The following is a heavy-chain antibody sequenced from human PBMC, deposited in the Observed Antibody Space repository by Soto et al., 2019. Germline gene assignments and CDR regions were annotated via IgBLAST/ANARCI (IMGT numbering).Heavy chain of an antibody. D-gene: IGHD3-10*01. CDR1: GYTFTSYY. V-gene: IGHV1-46*01. CDR3: ARDRTVPRGVIMRSALGY. J-gene: IGHJ4*02. CDR2: INPSGGST. Sequence: GASVKVSCKASGYTFTSYYMHCVRQAPGQVLEWMGIINPSGGSTSYAQKFQGRVTMTRDTSTSTVYMELSSLRSEDTAVYYCARDRTVPRGVIMRSALGYWGQGTLVTVSS.